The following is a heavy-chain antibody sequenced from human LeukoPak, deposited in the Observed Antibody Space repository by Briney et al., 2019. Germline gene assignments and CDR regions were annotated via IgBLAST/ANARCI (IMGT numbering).Heavy chain of an antibody. CDR1: GFTFSNYG. J-gene: IGHJ4*02. CDR3: AKALGYSYGTDY. V-gene: IGHV3-30*18. CDR2: ISYDGSNK. Sequence: GGSLRLSCAASGFTFSNYGMHWVRQAPGKGLEWVAVISYDGSNKYYADSVKGRFTISRDNSKNTLYLQMNSLRAEDTAAYYCAKALGYSYGTDYWGQGTLVTVSS. D-gene: IGHD5-18*01.